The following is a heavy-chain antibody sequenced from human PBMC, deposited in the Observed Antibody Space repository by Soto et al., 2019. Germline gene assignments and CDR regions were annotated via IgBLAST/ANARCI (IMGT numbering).Heavy chain of an antibody. CDR2: ISQSGTT. CDR3: AKKVPAALRLYYFFGLDV. Sequence: PSETLSLTCAVSGASIISDNRWTFVRQPPGEGLEWIGEISQSGTTKYNPSLASRVTISVDKSKNQFSLRLTSMTAADTAVYYCAKKVPAALRLYYFFGLDVWGQGTTVTVSS. D-gene: IGHD2-15*01. J-gene: IGHJ6*02. V-gene: IGHV4-4*02. CDR1: GASIISDNR.